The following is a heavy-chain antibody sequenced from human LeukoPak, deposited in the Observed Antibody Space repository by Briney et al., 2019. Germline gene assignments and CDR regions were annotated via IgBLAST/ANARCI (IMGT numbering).Heavy chain of an antibody. V-gene: IGHV3-30*18. CDR1: GFTFSSYG. D-gene: IGHD3-10*01. Sequence: GGSLRLSCAASGFTFSSYGMHWVRQAPGKGLEWVAVISYDGSNKYYADSVKGRFTISRDNSKNTLYLQMNSLRAEDTAVYYCAKSPPMVRGVPDYWGQGTLVTVSS. CDR2: ISYDGSNK. J-gene: IGHJ4*02. CDR3: AKSPPMVRGVPDY.